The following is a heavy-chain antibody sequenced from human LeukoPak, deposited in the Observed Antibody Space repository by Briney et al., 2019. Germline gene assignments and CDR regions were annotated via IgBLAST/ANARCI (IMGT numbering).Heavy chain of an antibody. Sequence: PGGSLRLSCATSGFTFNRFGMHWVRQAPGKGLEWVAVIWYDGSNKDYADSVKGRFTISRDNSKNTLYLQMNSLRAEDTAVYYCAKDGVLGYCSGGSCYSDYWGQGTLVTVSS. CDR2: IWYDGSNK. J-gene: IGHJ4*02. CDR1: GFTFNRFG. V-gene: IGHV3-33*06. CDR3: AKDGVLGYCSGGSCYSDY. D-gene: IGHD2-15*01.